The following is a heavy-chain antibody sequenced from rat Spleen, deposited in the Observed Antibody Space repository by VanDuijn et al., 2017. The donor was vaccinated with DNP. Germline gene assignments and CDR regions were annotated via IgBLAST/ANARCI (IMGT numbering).Heavy chain of an antibody. Sequence: EVHLVESGGGLVQPGRSLKLSCAASGFTFSDYNMAWVRQAPKKGLEGVATISYDGSSTYYRDSVKGRFTISRDNAKSTLYLQMDSLRSEDTATYYCASLNNYNWFAYWGQGTLVTVSS. CDR1: GFTFSDYN. CDR3: ASLNNYNWFAY. V-gene: IGHV5-7*01. D-gene: IGHD1-10*01. J-gene: IGHJ3*01. CDR2: ISYDGSST.